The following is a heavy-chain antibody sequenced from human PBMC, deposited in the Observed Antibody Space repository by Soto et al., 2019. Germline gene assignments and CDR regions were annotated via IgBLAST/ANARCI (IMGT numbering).Heavy chain of an antibody. CDR1: GGSIHFFH. Sequence: SLTCTVSGGSIHFFHLSWIRQPAGKGLEWIGRIYSTGTSNYNPALESRVTMSVDTSMNQVSLKLSSVTAADTAVYYCARARFGETLLFDYWGQGILVTVSS. D-gene: IGHD3-10*02. J-gene: IGHJ4*02. CDR2: IYSTGTS. CDR3: ARARFGETLLFDY. V-gene: IGHV4-4*07.